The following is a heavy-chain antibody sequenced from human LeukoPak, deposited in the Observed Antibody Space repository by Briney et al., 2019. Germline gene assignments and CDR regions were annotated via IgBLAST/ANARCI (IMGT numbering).Heavy chain of an antibody. Sequence: PSETLSLTCTVSGGSISGYYWSWIRQPPGKGLEWIGYIYYSGSTNYNPSLKSRVTISVDTSKNQFSLKLSSVTAADTAVYYCARHRTYYDSSGYYPIFDYWGQGTLVTVSS. CDR2: IYYSGST. CDR3: ARHRTYYDSSGYYPIFDY. CDR1: GGSISGYY. V-gene: IGHV4-59*08. J-gene: IGHJ4*02. D-gene: IGHD3-22*01.